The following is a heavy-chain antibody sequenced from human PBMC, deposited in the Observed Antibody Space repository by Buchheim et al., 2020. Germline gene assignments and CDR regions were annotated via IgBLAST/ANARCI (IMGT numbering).Heavy chain of an antibody. CDR1: GFTFSTYA. Sequence: EVQLLESGGGLVQPGESLRLSCAASGFTFSTYAMAWVRQAPGKGLEWVSSISGSGTKTYYTDSVKSRFTVSRDNSKNTVYLQMNSLRPEDTAIYYCAKARATVYYRGDAYDIWGQGT. V-gene: IGHV3-23*01. D-gene: IGHD3-9*01. CDR3: AKARATVYYRGDAYDI. CDR2: ISGSGTKT. J-gene: IGHJ3*02.